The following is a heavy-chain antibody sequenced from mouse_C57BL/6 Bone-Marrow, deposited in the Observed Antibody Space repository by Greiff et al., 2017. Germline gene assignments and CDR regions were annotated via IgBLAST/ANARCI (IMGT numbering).Heavy chain of an antibody. Sequence: VQLQQSGPELVKPGASVKMSCKASGYTFTDYYMHWVKQKPGQGLEWIGEIYPGSGNTYYNEKFKGKATLTADKSSSTAYMELRSLTSEDSAVYFCARGDDYPFDYWGQGTTLTVSS. CDR1: YTFTDYYM. D-gene: IGHD2-4*01. CDR2: YPGSGNTY. V-gene: IGHV1-83*01. CDR3: RGDDYPFDY. J-gene: IGHJ2*01.